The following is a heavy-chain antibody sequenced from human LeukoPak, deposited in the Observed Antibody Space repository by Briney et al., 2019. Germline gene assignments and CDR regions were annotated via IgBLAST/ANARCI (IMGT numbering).Heavy chain of an antibody. CDR2: ISGSGGST. D-gene: IGHD6-19*01. CDR3: ARGWYSFDY. Sequence: GGSLRLSCTASGFTFSSYAMSWVRQAPGKGLEWVSTISGSGGSTYYADSVKGRFTISRDNSKNTLYLQVNSLRAEDTAVYHCARGWYSFDYWGQGTLVTVSS. J-gene: IGHJ4*02. CDR1: GFTFSSYA. V-gene: IGHV3-23*01.